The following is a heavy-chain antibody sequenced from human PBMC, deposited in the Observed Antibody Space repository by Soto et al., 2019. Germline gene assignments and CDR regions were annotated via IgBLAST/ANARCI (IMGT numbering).Heavy chain of an antibody. D-gene: IGHD3-10*01. CDR3: ASDGRYCSWFDGRGDAFAI. CDR2: IKEDGSQK. J-gene: IGHJ3*02. CDR1: GFPFSSHW. V-gene: IGHV3-7*01. Sequence: EVQLVESGGGLVQPGGSLRLSCEASGFPFSSHWMTWVRQAPEKGLEWVANIKEDGSQKYYPDSVRGRFTISRDNAKKSLSLYVNSLRAVDTVVYYCASDGRYCSWFDGRGDAFAICGQGMLVTVSS.